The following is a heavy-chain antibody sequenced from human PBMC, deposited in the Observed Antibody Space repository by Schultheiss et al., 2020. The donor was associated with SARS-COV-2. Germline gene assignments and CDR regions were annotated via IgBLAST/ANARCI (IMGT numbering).Heavy chain of an antibody. D-gene: IGHD6-19*01. J-gene: IGHJ4*02. Sequence: SETLSLTCSVSGASVSSGSYYWSWIRQPPGKGLEWIGEINHSGSTNYNPSLKSRVTISVDTSKNQFSLKLSSVTAADTAVYYCARHPTVAGIPFDNWGQGTLVTVSS. CDR3: ARHPTVAGIPFDN. CDR2: INHSGST. CDR1: GASVSSGSYY. V-gene: IGHV4-61*01.